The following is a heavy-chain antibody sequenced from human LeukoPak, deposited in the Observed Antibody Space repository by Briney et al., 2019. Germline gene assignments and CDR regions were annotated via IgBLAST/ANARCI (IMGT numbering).Heavy chain of an antibody. V-gene: IGHV4-39*07. Sequence: SETLSLTCTVSGGSISSSSYYWGWIRQPPGKGLEWIGRIYTSGSTNYNPSLKSRVTISVDTSKNPFSLKLSSVTAADTAVYYCARVSGSYPYYFDYWGQGTLVTVSS. J-gene: IGHJ4*02. CDR1: GGSISSSSYY. CDR2: IYTSGST. D-gene: IGHD1-26*01. CDR3: ARVSGSYPYYFDY.